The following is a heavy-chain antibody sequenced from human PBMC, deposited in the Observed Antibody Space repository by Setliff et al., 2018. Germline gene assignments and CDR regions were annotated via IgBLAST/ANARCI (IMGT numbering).Heavy chain of an antibody. D-gene: IGHD1-26*01. CDR2: IKSKTDGGTT. CDR3: ARVGSKPQLGWFDP. J-gene: IGHJ5*02. Sequence: GSLRLSCAASAFTFSNAWMSWVRQAPGKGLEWVGRIKSKTDGGTTDYAAPVKGRFTISRDDSKNTLYLQMNSLTAEDTAVCCCARVGSKPQLGWFDPWGQGTLVAVSS. V-gene: IGHV3-15*05. CDR1: AFTFSNAW.